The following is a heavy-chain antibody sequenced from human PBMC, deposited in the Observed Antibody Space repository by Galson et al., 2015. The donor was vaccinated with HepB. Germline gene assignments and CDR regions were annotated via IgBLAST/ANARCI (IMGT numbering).Heavy chain of an antibody. D-gene: IGHD3-16*01. J-gene: IGHJ4*02. CDR2: VSGGST. CDR1: GFTFSTYA. V-gene: IGHV3-23*01. CDR3: AKLTLRSGADY. Sequence: SLRLSCAASGFTFSTYAMSWVRQAPGKALEWVSTVSGGSTHYTDSVKGRFTISRDNSKNTLYLQMNSPRVEDTAVYYCAKLTLRSGADYWGQGTLVTVSS.